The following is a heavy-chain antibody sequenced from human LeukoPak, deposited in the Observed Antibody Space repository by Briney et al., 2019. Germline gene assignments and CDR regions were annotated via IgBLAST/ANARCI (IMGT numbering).Heavy chain of an antibody. V-gene: IGHV3-11*01. Sequence: GGSLRLSCAASGFTFSDYYMSWIRQAPGKGLEWVSYIRSSVGAIFYADSVKGRFTISTDNHKKSMYVQMNSLRTEDTAVYYCARGDPWGVDVWGQGTTVTVSS. CDR1: GFTFSDYY. CDR3: ARGDPWGVDV. J-gene: IGHJ6*02. CDR2: IRSSVGAI.